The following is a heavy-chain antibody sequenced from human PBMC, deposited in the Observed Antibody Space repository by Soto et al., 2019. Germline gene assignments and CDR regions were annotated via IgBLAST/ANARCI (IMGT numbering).Heavy chain of an antibody. J-gene: IGHJ4*02. CDR1: GFSLSNARMG. CDR2: IFSNDEK. V-gene: IGHV2-26*01. Sequence: SGPTLVNPTETLTLTCTVSGFSLSNARMGVSWIRQPPGKALEWLAHIFSNDEKSYSTSLKSRLTISKDTSKSQVVPTMTNMDPVDTATYYCARIRITMVRGVMRAAWYFDYWGQGTLVTVS. CDR3: ARIRITMVRGVMRAAWYFDY. D-gene: IGHD3-10*01.